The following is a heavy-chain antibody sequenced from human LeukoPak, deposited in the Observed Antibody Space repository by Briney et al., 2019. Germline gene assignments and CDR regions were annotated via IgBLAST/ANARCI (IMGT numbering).Heavy chain of an antibody. J-gene: IGHJ4*02. CDR2: INAGNGNT. CDR1: GYTFTSYA. D-gene: IGHD5-18*01. Sequence: AASVKVSCKASGYTFTSYALHWVRQAPGQRLEWMGWINAGNGNTKYSQEFQGRVTITRDTSASTAYMELSSLRSEDMAVYYCARGQNVDTAMATDPNFDYWGQGTLVTVSS. V-gene: IGHV1-3*03. CDR3: ARGQNVDTAMATDPNFDY.